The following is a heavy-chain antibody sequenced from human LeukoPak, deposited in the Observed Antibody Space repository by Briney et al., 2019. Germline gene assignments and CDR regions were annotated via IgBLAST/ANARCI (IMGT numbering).Heavy chain of an antibody. CDR1: GGSISSGDYY. V-gene: IGHV4-30-4*01. Sequence: SQTLSLTCTVSGGSISSGDYYWSWIRQPPGKGLEWIGYVYYSGSTYYNPSLKSRVTISVDTSKNQFSLKLSSVTAADTAVYYCAREPGLYCSGGSCYSGYWGQGALVTVSS. D-gene: IGHD2-15*01. CDR2: VYYSGST. CDR3: AREPGLYCSGGSCYSGY. J-gene: IGHJ4*02.